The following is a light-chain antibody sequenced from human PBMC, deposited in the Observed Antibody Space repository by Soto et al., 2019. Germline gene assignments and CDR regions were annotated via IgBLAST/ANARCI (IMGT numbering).Light chain of an antibody. CDR3: SSYTSSSTRLYV. J-gene: IGLJ1*01. CDR1: SSDVGGYNY. CDR2: DVS. Sequence: QSALTQPASVSGSPGQSITISCTGTSSDVGGYNYVSWYQQHPGKAPKLMIYDVSYRPSGVSDRVSGSKSVNTGSLTVSGCRAEHKDGFYCSSYTSSSTRLYVFGPGTKLTVL. V-gene: IGLV2-14*01.